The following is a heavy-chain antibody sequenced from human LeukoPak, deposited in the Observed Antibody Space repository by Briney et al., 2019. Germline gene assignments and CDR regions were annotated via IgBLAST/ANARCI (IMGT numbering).Heavy chain of an antibody. D-gene: IGHD5-24*01. CDR2: ISQSGNT. CDR1: GYSISSGYE. V-gene: IGHV4-38-2*02. J-gene: IGHJ5*02. Sequence: SETLSLTCSVSGYSISSGYEWGWIRQPPGKRLEWIGSISQSGNTYDNLSLKSRVTMSVDTARNQFSLKLTSVTAADTAVYYCARDRLQLQSWGQGTLVTVSS. CDR3: ARDRLQLQS.